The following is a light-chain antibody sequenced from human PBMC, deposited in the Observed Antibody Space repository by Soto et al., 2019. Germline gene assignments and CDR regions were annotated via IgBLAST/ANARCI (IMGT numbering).Light chain of an antibody. Sequence: IVMTQSPGTLSVSPGERVTLSCRATQSVTYNLAWYQQKPGQAPRLLIYGASTRATGIPARFSGRGSGTEFTLTITSLQSEDFAVYYCQQYNDWLWTFGQGTKVDIK. CDR1: QSVTYN. CDR3: QQYNDWLWT. V-gene: IGKV3-15*01. J-gene: IGKJ1*01. CDR2: GAS.